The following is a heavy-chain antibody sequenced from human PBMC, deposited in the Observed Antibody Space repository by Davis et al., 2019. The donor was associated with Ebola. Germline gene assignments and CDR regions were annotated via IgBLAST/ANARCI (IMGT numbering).Heavy chain of an antibody. CDR3: ARVVFVAGATPSWYFDL. V-gene: IGHV4-34*01. J-gene: IGHJ2*01. CDR1: GGSFSGYY. D-gene: IGHD2-15*01. Sequence: SQTLSLTCAVYGGSFSGYYWSWIRPPPGKGLEWIGEINHSGSTNYNPSLKSRVTISVDTSKNQFSLKLSSVTAADTAVYYCARVVFVAGATPSWYFDLWGRGTLVTVSP. CDR2: INHSGST.